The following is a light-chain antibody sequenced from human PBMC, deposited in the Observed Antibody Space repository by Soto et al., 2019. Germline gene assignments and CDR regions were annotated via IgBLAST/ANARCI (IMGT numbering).Light chain of an antibody. J-gene: IGLJ1*01. CDR1: SSDVGSYNL. CDR2: GVN. V-gene: IGLV2-23*02. CDR3: CSYAGTRTFNV. Sequence: QSALTLPASVSGSPGQSITISCTGTSSDVGSYNLVSWYQHHPAKAPKLMMYGVNERTSVVSNRFSGFKSGNTATLSISGLQAEDEADYYCCSYAGTRTFNVFGTGTKETVL.